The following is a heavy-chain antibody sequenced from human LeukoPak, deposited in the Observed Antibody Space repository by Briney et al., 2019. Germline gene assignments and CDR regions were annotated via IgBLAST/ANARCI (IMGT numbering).Heavy chain of an antibody. V-gene: IGHV4-39*01. J-gene: IGHJ5*02. CDR1: GGSISSGSYF. D-gene: IGHD2-2*01. CDR3: ARIYCSSTTCYFPSWFDP. Sequence: SGTLSLTCNVSGGSISSGSYFWGWVRQPPGKGLEWIGSICYSGSTYYNPSLKSRVTISVDTSKNQFSLKLTSVTAADTAVYYCARIYCSSTTCYFPSWFDPWGQGTLVTVSS. CDR2: ICYSGST.